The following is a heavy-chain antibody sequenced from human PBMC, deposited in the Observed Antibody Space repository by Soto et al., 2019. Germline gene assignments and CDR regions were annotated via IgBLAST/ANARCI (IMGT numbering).Heavy chain of an antibody. V-gene: IGHV3-23*01. D-gene: IGHD6-19*01. J-gene: IGHJ4*02. CDR3: AKDLYPIAVAVVFDY. CDR1: AFTFSSYA. Sequence: GGSLRLSCTPSAFTFSSYAMSWVRQAPGKGLEWVSAISGSGGSTYYADSVKGRFTISRDNSKNTLYLQMNSLRAEDTAVYYCAKDLYPIAVAVVFDYWGQGTLVTV. CDR2: ISGSGGST.